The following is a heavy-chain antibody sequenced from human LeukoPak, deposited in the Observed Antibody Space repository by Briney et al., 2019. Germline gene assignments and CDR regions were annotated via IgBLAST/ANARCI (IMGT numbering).Heavy chain of an antibody. CDR2: INPSGGST. CDR1: GYTFTSYY. J-gene: IGHJ4*02. CDR3: ARDSGQGNIVATIGIGCLGY. V-gene: IGHV1-46*01. D-gene: IGHD5-12*01. Sequence: GASVKVSCKASGYTFTSYYMHWVRQAPGQGLEWMGIINPSGGSTSYAQKFQGRVTMTRDTSTSTVYMELSSLRSEDTAVYYCARDSGQGNIVATIGIGCLGYWGQGTLVTVSS.